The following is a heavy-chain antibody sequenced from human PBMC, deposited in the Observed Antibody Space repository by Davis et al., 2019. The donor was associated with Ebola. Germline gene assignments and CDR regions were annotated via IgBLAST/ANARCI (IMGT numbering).Heavy chain of an antibody. D-gene: IGHD2-2*01. CDR1: GGTFSSYA. J-gene: IGHJ6*02. CDR3: ARGEYQLLVSYYYYGIDV. V-gene: IGHV1-69*13. CDR2: IIPIFGTA. Sequence: SVKVSCKASGGTFSSYAISWVRQAPGQGLEWMGGIIPIFGTANYAQKFQGRVTITADESTSTAYMELSSLRSEDTAVYYCARGEYQLLVSYYYYGIDVWGQGTTVTVSS.